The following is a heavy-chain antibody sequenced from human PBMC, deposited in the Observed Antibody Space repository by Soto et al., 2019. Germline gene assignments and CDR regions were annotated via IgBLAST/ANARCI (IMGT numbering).Heavy chain of an antibody. V-gene: IGHV3-21*01. J-gene: IGHJ4*02. CDR3: AREFSSQLPPDH. CDR2: IYRSSVFRFGPNE. Sequence: GGSLRLSCAASGFTFSSHSMNWVRQAPGKGLEWVASIYRSSVFRFGPNEFYADSVRGRFIISRDNTNNLVFLQMDSLRVEDTAVYYCAREFSSQLPPDHWGQGTLVTDSS. CDR1: GFTFSSHS.